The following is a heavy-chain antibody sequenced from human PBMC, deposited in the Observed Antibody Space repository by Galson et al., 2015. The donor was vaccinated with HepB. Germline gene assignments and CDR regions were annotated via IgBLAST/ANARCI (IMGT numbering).Heavy chain of an antibody. Sequence: SLRLSCAASGFTFSSYAMHWVRQAPGKGLEWVAVISYDGSNKYYADSVKGRFTISRDNSKNTLYLQMNSLRAEDTAVYYCARGAGNRGLDIWGQGTMVTVSS. D-gene: IGHD1/OR15-1a*01. J-gene: IGHJ3*02. V-gene: IGHV3-30-3*01. CDR1: GFTFSSYA. CDR2: ISYDGSNK. CDR3: ARGAGNRGLDI.